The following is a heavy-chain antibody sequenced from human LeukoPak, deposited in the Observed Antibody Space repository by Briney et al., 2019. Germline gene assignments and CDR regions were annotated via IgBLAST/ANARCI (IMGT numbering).Heavy chain of an antibody. J-gene: IGHJ4*02. Sequence: SGTLSLTCAVSGGSIGSSNWWSWVRQPPGKGLEWIGEIYHSGSTNYNPSLKSRVTISVDKSKNQFSLKLSSVTAADTAVYYCASSPIAVAGQSPSQLRDYWGQGTLVTVSS. CDR2: IYHSGST. V-gene: IGHV4-4*02. D-gene: IGHD6-19*01. CDR1: GGSIGSSNW. CDR3: ASSPIAVAGQSPSQLRDY.